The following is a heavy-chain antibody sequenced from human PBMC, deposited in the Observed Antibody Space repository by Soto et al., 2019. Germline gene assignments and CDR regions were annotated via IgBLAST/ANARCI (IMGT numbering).Heavy chain of an antibody. J-gene: IGHJ4*02. D-gene: IGHD6-13*01. V-gene: IGHV1-69*13. CDR3: AREIATTGLYYFDY. CDR2: IIPIFGTA. Sequence: SFKVSCKASGGTFSTYAIIWVRQAPGQGLEWMGGIIPIFGTANYAQKFQGRVTITADESTSTAYMELSSLRAEDTAVYYCAREIATTGLYYFDYWGQGTLVTVSS. CDR1: GGTFSTYA.